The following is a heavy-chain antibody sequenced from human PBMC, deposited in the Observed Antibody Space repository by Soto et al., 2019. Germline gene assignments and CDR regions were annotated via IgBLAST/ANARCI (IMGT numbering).Heavy chain of an antibody. V-gene: IGHV5-51*01. J-gene: IGHJ1*01. D-gene: IGHD3-22*01. CDR3: ARVTFYADSGDLYWFAC. CDR1: GYNFTHYW. CDR2: IYPGDADT. Sequence: GASLKISCEGSGYNFTHYWVAWVRQTPGKGLEWMGVIYPGDADTRYSPSFQGRVTFSVDKSIDTAYLHWSSLEASDTAIYHCARVTFYADSGDLYWFACCGQGALVPV.